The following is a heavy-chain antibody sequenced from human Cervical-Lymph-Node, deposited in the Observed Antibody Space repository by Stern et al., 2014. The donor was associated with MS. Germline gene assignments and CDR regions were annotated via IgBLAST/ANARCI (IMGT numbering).Heavy chain of an antibody. J-gene: IGHJ4*02. CDR1: GFIFDDYA. D-gene: IGHD1-26*01. V-gene: IGHV3-9*01. CDR3: ARVRVGANDF. Sequence: EVQLVESGGGLVQPGESLRLSCGGSGFIFDDYAMHWVRQVPGKAPEWASGIDWNSCRILYADSVKGRFTTSRDNARNSLYLQMNSLRAEDSALYYCARVRVGANDFWGQGTLVTVSS. CDR2: IDWNSCRI.